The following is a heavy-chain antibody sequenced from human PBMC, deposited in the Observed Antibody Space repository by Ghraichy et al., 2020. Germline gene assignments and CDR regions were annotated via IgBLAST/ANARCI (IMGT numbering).Heavy chain of an antibody. Sequence: GGSLRLSCAASGFTFSSYGMHWVRQAPGKGLEWVAFIRYDGSNKYYADSVKGRFTISRDSSKNTLYLQMNSLRAEDTAVYYCAKSIAAAGSNFDYWGQGKLVTGYS. CDR1: GFTFSSYG. CDR2: IRYDGSNK. J-gene: IGHJ4*02. V-gene: IGHV3-30*02. D-gene: IGHD6-13*01. CDR3: AKSIAAAGSNFDY.